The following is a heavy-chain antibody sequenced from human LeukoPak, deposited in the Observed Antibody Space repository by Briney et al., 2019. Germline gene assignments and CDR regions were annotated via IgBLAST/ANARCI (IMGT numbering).Heavy chain of an antibody. D-gene: IGHD3-10*02. CDR1: GFTFSSYE. Sequence: GGSLRLSCAASGFTFSSYEVNWVRQAPGKGLEWVSYISSSGSTIYYADSVKGRFTISRDNAKNSLYLQMNSLRAEDTAVYYCAELGITMIGGGWGKGTTVSISS. J-gene: IGHJ6*04. CDR3: AELGITMIGGG. CDR2: ISSSGSTI. V-gene: IGHV3-48*03.